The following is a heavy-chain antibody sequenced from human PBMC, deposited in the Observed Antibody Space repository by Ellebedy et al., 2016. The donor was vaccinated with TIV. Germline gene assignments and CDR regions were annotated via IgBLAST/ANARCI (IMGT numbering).Heavy chain of an antibody. J-gene: IGHJ5*02. Sequence: GESLKISCAASGFTFSSYSMNWVRQAPGKGLEWVSSISSSGNYIYYADSVKGRFTISRDNAENSLYLQMNSLRAEDTAVYYCARDRDYDYVWGSYRPYNWFDPWGQGTLVTVSS. CDR1: GFTFSSYS. V-gene: IGHV3-21*01. CDR2: ISSSGNYI. D-gene: IGHD3-16*02. CDR3: ARDRDYDYVWGSYRPYNWFDP.